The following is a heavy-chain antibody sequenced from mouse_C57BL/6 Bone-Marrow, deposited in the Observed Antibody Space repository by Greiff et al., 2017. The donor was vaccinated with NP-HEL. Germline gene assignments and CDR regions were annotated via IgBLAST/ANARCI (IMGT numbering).Heavy chain of an antibody. Sequence: EVMLVESEGGLVQPGSSMKLSCTASGFTFSDYYMAWVRQVPEKGLEWVANINYDGSSTYYLDSLKSRFIISRDNAKNILYLQMSSLKSEDTATYYCARGGDYYYGSSFAYWGQGTLVTVSA. V-gene: IGHV5-16*01. J-gene: IGHJ3*01. CDR2: INYDGSST. CDR3: ARGGDYYYGSSFAY. D-gene: IGHD1-1*01. CDR1: GFTFSDYY.